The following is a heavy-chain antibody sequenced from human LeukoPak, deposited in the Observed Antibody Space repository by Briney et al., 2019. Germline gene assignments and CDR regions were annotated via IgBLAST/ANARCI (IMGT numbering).Heavy chain of an antibody. CDR2: ISSSSSTM. CDR1: GFTFSSYS. CDR3: ARADTHSSSWYGGDY. J-gene: IGHJ4*02. V-gene: IGHV3-48*04. Sequence: GGSLRLSCAASGFTFSSYSMNWVRQAPGKGLEWVSYISSSSSTMYYADSVKGRFTISRDNAKNSLYLQMNSLRAEDTAVYYCARADTHSSSWYGGDYWGQGTLVTVSS. D-gene: IGHD6-13*01.